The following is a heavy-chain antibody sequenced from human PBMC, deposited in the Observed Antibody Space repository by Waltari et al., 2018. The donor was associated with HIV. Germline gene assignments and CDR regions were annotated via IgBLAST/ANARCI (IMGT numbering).Heavy chain of an antibody. CDR1: GFTFSSYS. CDR3: ARDRLLRS. J-gene: IGHJ5*02. D-gene: IGHD5-12*01. V-gene: IGHV3-48*01. Sequence: EVQLVESGGGLVQPGGSLRLSCAASGFTFSSYSMNWVHQAPGKGLGWFSYSSSSSSTIYYADAVKGRFTISRDNAKNSLYLQMNSLRAEDTAVYYCARDRLLRSWGQGTLVTVSS. CDR2: SSSSSSTI.